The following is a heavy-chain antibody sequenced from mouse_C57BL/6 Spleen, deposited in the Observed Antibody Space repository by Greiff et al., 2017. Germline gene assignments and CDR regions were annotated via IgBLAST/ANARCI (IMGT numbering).Heavy chain of an antibody. CDR3: ARTLLVAKGDY. D-gene: IGHD1-1*01. V-gene: IGHV1-26*01. Sequence: EVQLQQSGPELVKPGASVKISCKASGYTFTDYYMNWVKQSHGKSLEWIGDINPNNGGTSYNQKFKGKATLTVDKSSSTAYMELRSLTSEDSAVYYCARTLLVAKGDYWGQGTSVTVSS. CDR1: GYTFTDYY. CDR2: INPNNGGT. J-gene: IGHJ4*01.